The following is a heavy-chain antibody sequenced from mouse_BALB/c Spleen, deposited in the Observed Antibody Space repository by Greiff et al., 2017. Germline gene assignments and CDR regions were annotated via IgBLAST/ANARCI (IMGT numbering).Heavy chain of an antibody. D-gene: IGHD1-1*01. V-gene: IGHV7-3*02. Sequence: DVKLVESGGGLVQPGGSLRLSCATSGFTFTDYYMSWVRQPPGKALEWLGFIRNKANGYTTEYSASVKGRFTISRDNSQSILYLQMNTLRAEDSATYYCARGLLRGGYYAMDYWGQGTSVTVSS. CDR1: GFTFTDYY. CDR2: IRNKANGYTT. J-gene: IGHJ4*01. CDR3: ARGLLRGGYYAMDY.